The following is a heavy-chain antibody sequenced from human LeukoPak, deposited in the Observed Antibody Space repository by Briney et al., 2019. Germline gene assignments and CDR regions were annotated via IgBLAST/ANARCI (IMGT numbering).Heavy chain of an antibody. V-gene: IGHV3-11*04. J-gene: IGHJ6*03. CDR2: ISSSGSTI. D-gene: IGHD6-13*01. CDR1: GFTFSDYY. CDR3: ARLPDHSSSSRGSPGYYYYYMDV. Sequence: KAGGSLRLSCAASGFTFSDYYMSWIRQAPGKGLEWVSYISSSGSTIYYADSVKGRFTISRDNAKNSLYLQMNSLRAEDTAVYYCARLPDHSSSSRGSPGYYYYYMDVWGKGTTVTVSS.